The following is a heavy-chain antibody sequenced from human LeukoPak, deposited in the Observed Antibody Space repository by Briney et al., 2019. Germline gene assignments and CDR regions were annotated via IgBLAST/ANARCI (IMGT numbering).Heavy chain of an antibody. CDR3: ARERRITIFGVVTHPPDY. J-gene: IGHJ4*02. Sequence: GGSLRLSCAASGFTFSSYAMHWVRQAPGKGLEWVAVISYDGSNKYYADSVKGRFTISRDNSKNTLYLQMNSLSAEDTAVYYCARERRITIFGVVTHPPDYWGQGTLVTVSS. CDR2: ISYDGSNK. CDR1: GFTFSSYA. V-gene: IGHV3-30-3*01. D-gene: IGHD3-3*01.